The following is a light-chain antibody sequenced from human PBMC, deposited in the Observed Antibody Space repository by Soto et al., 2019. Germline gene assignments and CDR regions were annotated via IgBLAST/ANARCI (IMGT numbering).Light chain of an antibody. CDR2: DVS. CDR3: CSYAGSYTVV. CDR1: SSDVGGYNY. J-gene: IGLJ2*01. V-gene: IGLV2-11*01. Sequence: QLVLTQPRSVSGSPGQSVTISCTGTSSDVGGYNYVSWYQQHPGKAPKFMIYDVSKRPSGVPDRFSGSKSGNTASLTISGLQAEDEADYYCCSYAGSYTVVFGGGTKLTVL.